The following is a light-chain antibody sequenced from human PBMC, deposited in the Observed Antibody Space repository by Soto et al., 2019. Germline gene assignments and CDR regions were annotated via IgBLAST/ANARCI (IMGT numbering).Light chain of an antibody. CDR1: QSISSSS. V-gene: IGKV3-20*01. J-gene: IGKJ2*01. CDR3: LQYDNSPLYT. Sequence: EIVLTRSPVTLSLSPGERATLSCRASQSISSSSLAWYQQKPGQAPRLLIYGASNRATGISDRLSGSGYGTYFSLTISRLEPEDFAVYYCLQYDNSPLYTFGQGTKLEIK. CDR2: GAS.